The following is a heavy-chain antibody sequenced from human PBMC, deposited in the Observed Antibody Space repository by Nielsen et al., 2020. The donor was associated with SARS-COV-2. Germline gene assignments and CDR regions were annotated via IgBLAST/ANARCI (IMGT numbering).Heavy chain of an antibody. CDR2: INHSGST. CDR3: ARDGSRNPFDY. J-gene: IGHJ4*02. V-gene: IGHV4-39*07. CDR1: GGSISSSSYY. D-gene: IGHD1-26*01. Sequence: SETLSLTCTVSGGSISSSSYYWSWIRQPPGKGLEWIGEINHSGSTNYNPSLKSRVTISVDTSKNQFSLKLSSVTAADTAVYYCARDGSRNPFDYWGQGTLVTVSS.